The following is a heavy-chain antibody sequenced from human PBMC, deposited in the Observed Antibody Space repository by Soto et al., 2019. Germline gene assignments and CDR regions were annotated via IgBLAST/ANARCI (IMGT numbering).Heavy chain of an antibody. D-gene: IGHD3-3*01. CDR3: ARTYYDFWSGSPTIRAFDS. J-gene: IGHJ3*02. CDR1: SGSISSSNW. Sequence: SETLSLTCAVSSGSISSSNWWSWVRQPPGKGLEWIGEIYHSGSTNYNPSLKSRVTISVDKSKNQFSLKLSSVTAADTAVYYCARTYYDFWSGSPTIRAFDSWGQGTMVTVSS. V-gene: IGHV4-4*02. CDR2: IYHSGST.